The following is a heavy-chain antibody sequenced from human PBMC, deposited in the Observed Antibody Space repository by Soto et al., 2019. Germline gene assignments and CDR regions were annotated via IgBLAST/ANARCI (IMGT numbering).Heavy chain of an antibody. Sequence: QVQLVQSGAEVKKPESSVKVSCKAPGGTFSTYAISWVRQAPGQGLEWMGGIIHMFGTANYAQRCQDRVTLTADESTNTVYMGLSSLRSEDTAVYFCASGIQLWLRRINNGYSGWGQGTLVTVSS. CDR2: IIHMFGTA. CDR1: GGTFSTYA. J-gene: IGHJ4*02. D-gene: IGHD5-18*01. CDR3: ASGIQLWLRRINNGYSG. V-gene: IGHV1-69*12.